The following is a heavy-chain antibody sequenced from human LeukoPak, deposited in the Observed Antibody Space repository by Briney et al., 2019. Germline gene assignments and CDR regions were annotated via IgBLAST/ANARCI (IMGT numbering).Heavy chain of an antibody. CDR1: GYTFTGYY. J-gene: IGHJ4*02. CDR2: INPNSGGT. V-gene: IGHV1-2*02. Sequence: GASVKVSCKASGYTFTGYYMHWVRQAPGQGLEWMGWINPNSGGTNYAQKFQGRVTMTRDTSISTAYMELSRLRSDDTAVYYCARSSGRSIGSSPKFDYWGQGTLVTVSS. D-gene: IGHD6-13*01. CDR3: ARSSGRSIGSSPKFDY.